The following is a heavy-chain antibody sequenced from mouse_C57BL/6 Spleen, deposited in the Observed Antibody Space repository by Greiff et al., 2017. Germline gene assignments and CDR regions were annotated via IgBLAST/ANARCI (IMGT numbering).Heavy chain of an antibody. D-gene: IGHD2-3*01. CDR2: IWSDGST. V-gene: IGHV2-6-1*01. CDR3: ARQEDDGYYKFAD. Sequence: VMLVESGPGLVAPSQSLSITCTVSGFSLTSYGVHWVRQPPGKGLEWLVVIWSDGSTTYNSTLNSRLSISKDNAKSQVFLKMNSLQTDYRAMYYCARQEDDGYYKFADWGQGTLVTVAA. CDR1: GFSLTSYG. J-gene: IGHJ3*01.